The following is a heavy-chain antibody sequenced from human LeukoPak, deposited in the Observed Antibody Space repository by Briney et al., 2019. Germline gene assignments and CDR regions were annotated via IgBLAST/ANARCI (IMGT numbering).Heavy chain of an antibody. Sequence: ASVKVSCKASGYTFISYDINWVRQAPGQGLEWMGWMNPNSGNTDYAQKVQGRVTMTRNTAISTAYMELSSLRSEDTAVYYCARGQPTVTRVDDAFDIWGQGTMVTVSS. CDR3: ARGQPTVTRVDDAFDI. D-gene: IGHD4-17*01. CDR1: GYTFISYD. CDR2: MNPNSGNT. V-gene: IGHV1-8*01. J-gene: IGHJ3*02.